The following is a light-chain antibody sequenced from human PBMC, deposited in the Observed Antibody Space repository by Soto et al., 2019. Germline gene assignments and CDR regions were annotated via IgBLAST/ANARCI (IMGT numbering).Light chain of an antibody. CDR1: SSDVGGYNY. V-gene: IGLV2-8*01. CDR3: SSYSGSSNV. J-gene: IGLJ1*01. Sequence: QSALTQPPSASGSPGQSIAISCTGTSSDVGGYNYVSWYQQHPGQAPKIMIYAVNQRPPGVPDRFSGSKSGNTASLTVSGLQAEDEDDYYCSSYSGSSNVFGTGTKVTVL. CDR2: AVN.